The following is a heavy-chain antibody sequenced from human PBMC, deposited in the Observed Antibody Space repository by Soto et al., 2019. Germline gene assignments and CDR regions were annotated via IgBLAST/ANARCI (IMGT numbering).Heavy chain of an antibody. CDR3: AREGGGYCGGDCYLYYFDY. Sequence: QVQLQESGPGLVKPSQTLSLTCTVSGGSISSGGSYWSWIRQHPGKGLEWIRYIYYSGSTYCNPSLKSRVTISVDTSKNQFSLKLSSVTAADTAVYYCAREGGGYCGGDCYLYYFDYWGQGTLVTVSS. D-gene: IGHD2-21*02. CDR1: GGSISSGGSY. J-gene: IGHJ4*02. V-gene: IGHV4-31*03. CDR2: IYYSGST.